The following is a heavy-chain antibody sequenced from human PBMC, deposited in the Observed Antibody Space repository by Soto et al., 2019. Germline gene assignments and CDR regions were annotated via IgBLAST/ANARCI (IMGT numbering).Heavy chain of an antibody. CDR3: ARERPYYYDSSGYYRGGAFDI. V-gene: IGHV4-30-4*01. CDR1: GGSISSGDYY. D-gene: IGHD3-22*01. CDR2: IYYSGST. J-gene: IGHJ3*02. Sequence: QVQLQESGPGLVKPSQTLSLTCTVSGGSISSGDYYLSWIRQPPGKGLEWIGYIYYSGSTYYNPSLKSRVTISVDTSKNQFSLKLSSVTAADTAVYYCARERPYYYDSSGYYRGGAFDIWGQGTMVTVSS.